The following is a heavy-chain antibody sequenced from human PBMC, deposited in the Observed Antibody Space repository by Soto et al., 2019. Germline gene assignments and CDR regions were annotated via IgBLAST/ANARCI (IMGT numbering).Heavy chain of an antibody. CDR1: GYTFTSYD. D-gene: IGHD6-13*01. V-gene: IGHV1-8*01. Sequence: ASVKVSCKASGYTFTSYDINWVRQATGQGLEWMGWMNPNSGNTGYAQKFQGRVTTTRNTSISTAYMELSSLRSEDTAVYYCARGRYSSSWYYYYGMDVWGQGTTVTAP. CDR3: ARGRYSSSWYYYYGMDV. CDR2: MNPNSGNT. J-gene: IGHJ6*02.